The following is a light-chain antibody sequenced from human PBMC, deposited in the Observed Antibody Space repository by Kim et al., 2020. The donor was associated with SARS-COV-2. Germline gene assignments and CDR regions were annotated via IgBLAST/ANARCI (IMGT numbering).Light chain of an antibody. CDR2: EVN. V-gene: IGLV2-8*01. Sequence: LTQPPSASGSPGQSVAISCTGTSSDVGGYNYVSWFQQHPGKAPKLIIFEVNKRPSGVPDRFSGSKSGNTASLTVSELQAEDEADYYCSSYGGSSNLIFGGGTQLTVL. CDR3: SSYGGSSNLI. CDR1: SSDVGGYNY. J-gene: IGLJ2*01.